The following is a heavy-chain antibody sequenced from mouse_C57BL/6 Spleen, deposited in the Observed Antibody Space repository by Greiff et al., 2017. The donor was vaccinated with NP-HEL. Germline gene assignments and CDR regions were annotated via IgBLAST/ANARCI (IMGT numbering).Heavy chain of an antibody. D-gene: IGHD2-14*01. Sequence: QVQLQQPGAELVRPGSSVKLSCKASGYTFTSYWMDWVKQRPGQGLEWIGNIYPSDSETHYNQKFKDKATLTVDKSSSTAYMQLSRLTSEDSAVYYCAREGTVSFAYWGQGTLVTVSA. CDR1: GYTFTSYW. CDR2: IYPSDSET. V-gene: IGHV1-61*01. J-gene: IGHJ3*01. CDR3: AREGTVSFAY.